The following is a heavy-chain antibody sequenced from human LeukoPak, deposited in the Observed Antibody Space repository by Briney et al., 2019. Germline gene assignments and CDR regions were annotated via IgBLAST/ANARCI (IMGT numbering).Heavy chain of an antibody. CDR1: GGSIRSYY. V-gene: IGHV4-59*12. D-gene: IGHD6-13*01. CDR2: IYYSGST. CDR3: ASAEPRGIIWYPY. Sequence: SETLSLTCTVSGGSIRSYYWSWIRQPPGKGLEWIGYIYYSGSTNYNPSLKSRVTISVDTSKNQFSLKLSSVTAADTAVYYCASAEPRGIIWYPYWGQGTLVTVSS. J-gene: IGHJ4*02.